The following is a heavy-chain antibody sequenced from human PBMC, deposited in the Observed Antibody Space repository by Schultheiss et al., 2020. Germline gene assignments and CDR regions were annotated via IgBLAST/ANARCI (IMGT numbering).Heavy chain of an antibody. V-gene: IGHV3-11*01. CDR2: ISSSGSTI. J-gene: IGHJ3*02. Sequence: GGSRLSCAASGFTFSDYYMSWIRQAPGKGLEWVSYISSSGSTIYYADSVKGRFTISRDNAKNSLYLQMNSLRAEDTAVYYCAREDNYAGAFDIWGQGTMVTVSS. D-gene: IGHD4-11*01. CDR3: AREDNYAGAFDI. CDR1: GFTFSDYY.